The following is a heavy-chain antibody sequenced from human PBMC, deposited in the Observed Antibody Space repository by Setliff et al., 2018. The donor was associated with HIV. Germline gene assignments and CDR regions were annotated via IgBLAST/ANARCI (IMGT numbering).Heavy chain of an antibody. Sequence: LRLSCTASRLTLSSNYMTWVRQSPGKGLEWVSTLYPGGSAYYADSIKGRFTISRENAKNTLYLQMDSLRSEDTAVYYCMRGPRLGPVDVWGKGATVTVSS. V-gene: IGHV3-66*02. CDR1: RLTLSSNY. D-gene: IGHD3-16*01. CDR3: MRGPRLGPVDV. CDR2: LYPGGSA. J-gene: IGHJ6*04.